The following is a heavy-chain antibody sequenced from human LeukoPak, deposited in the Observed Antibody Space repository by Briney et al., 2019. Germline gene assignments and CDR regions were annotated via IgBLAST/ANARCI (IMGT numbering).Heavy chain of an antibody. CDR2: IYTSGST. CDR3: ARDGADYYGSGSYFPS. D-gene: IGHD3-10*01. Sequence: PSETLSLTCTVSVGSISSYYCSSIRQPAGKGLEWIGRIYTSGSTNYNPSLKSRVTMSVDTSNNHFSLKLSSVTAADTAVYYCARDGADYYGSGSYFPSWGQGTLVTVSS. J-gene: IGHJ5*02. V-gene: IGHV4-4*07. CDR1: VGSISSYY.